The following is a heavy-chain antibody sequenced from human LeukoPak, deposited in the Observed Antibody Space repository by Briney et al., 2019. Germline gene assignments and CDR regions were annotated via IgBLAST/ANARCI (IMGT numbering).Heavy chain of an antibody. CDR1: GYSFTTYW. CDR3: ARRQVDWNGFEL. CDR2: IYPGDSDT. D-gene: IGHD5-12*01. Sequence: GESLKISCKASGYSFTTYWIGWVRQMPGKGLEWMGIIYPGDSDTRYSPSFQGQVTITADKSISTAYVQWSSLQASDTAMYYCARRQVDWNGFELWGQGTLVTVSS. V-gene: IGHV5-51*01. J-gene: IGHJ5*01.